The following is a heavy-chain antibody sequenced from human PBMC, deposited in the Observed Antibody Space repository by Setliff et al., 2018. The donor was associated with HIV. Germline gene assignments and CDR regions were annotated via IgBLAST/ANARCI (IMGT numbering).Heavy chain of an antibody. CDR2: IAYDGSSE. CDR3: AKTREINNFWSGIDY. V-gene: IGHV3-30*02. Sequence: GSLRLSCAASGFIFSHYAMHWVRQAPGKGLEWVALIAYDGSSEYYADSVKGRFTISRDNSKNTLYLRMNSLRAEDTAVYYCAKTREINNFWSGIDYWGQGTLVTVSS. J-gene: IGHJ4*02. D-gene: IGHD3-3*01. CDR1: GFIFSHYA.